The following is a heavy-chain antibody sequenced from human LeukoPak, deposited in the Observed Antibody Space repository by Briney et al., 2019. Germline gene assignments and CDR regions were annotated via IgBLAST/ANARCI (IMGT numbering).Heavy chain of an antibody. Sequence: PGGSLRLSCAASGFMFGSFSMNWVRQAPGRGLEWVSSISSSGSVTYYADSVKGRFTVSEDNARNSLHLQMNNLAVEDTATYFCARGQPDSGGHYYSWYFDYWGQGTPVTVSS. CDR2: ISSSGSVT. V-gene: IGHV3-21*01. CDR3: ARGQPDSGGHYYSWYFDY. J-gene: IGHJ4*02. D-gene: IGHD3-22*01. CDR1: GFMFGSFS.